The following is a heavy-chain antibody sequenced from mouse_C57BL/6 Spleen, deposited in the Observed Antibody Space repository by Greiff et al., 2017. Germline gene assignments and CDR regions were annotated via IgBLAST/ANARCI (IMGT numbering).Heavy chain of an antibody. D-gene: IGHD1-1*01. Sequence: QVQLQQPGAELVKPGASVKLSCKASGYTFTSYWMHWVKQRPGQGLEWIGMIHPNSGSTNYNEKFKSKATLTVDKSSSAAYMQLSSLTSEDSAVYYCATITTVVRYFDVWGTGTTVTVSS. J-gene: IGHJ1*03. CDR3: ATITTVVRYFDV. CDR2: IHPNSGST. V-gene: IGHV1-64*01. CDR1: GYTFTSYW.